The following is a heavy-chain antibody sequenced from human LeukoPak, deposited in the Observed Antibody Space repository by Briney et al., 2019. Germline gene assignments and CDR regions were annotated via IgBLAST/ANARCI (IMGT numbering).Heavy chain of an antibody. D-gene: IGHD4-17*01. J-gene: IGHJ4*02. Sequence: LETLSLTCAVSGGSINSNNYYWGWIRQPPGRGLEWIGSIYYSGSTSYNPSLKSRVIISVDTSKNQFSLKLTSVTAADTAIYYCAGEMDYGDFVGGPYFFDFWGQGTLVTVSS. CDR2: IYYSGST. CDR3: AGEMDYGDFVGGPYFFDF. V-gene: IGHV4-39*07. CDR1: GGSINSNNYY.